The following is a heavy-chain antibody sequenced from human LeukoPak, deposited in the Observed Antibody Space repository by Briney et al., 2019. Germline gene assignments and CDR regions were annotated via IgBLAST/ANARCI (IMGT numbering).Heavy chain of an antibody. CDR2: VSSSGTTI. J-gene: IGHJ4*02. CDR1: GFTFNNYE. CDR3: AREGQWLATQYFDY. D-gene: IGHD6-19*01. V-gene: IGHV3-48*03. Sequence: GGSLRLSCAASGFTFNNYEMNWVRQAPGKGLEWISYVSSSGTTIYYADSVKGRFTISRDNAKNSLYLQMNSLRAEDTAVYYCAREGQWLATQYFDYWGQGTLVTVSS.